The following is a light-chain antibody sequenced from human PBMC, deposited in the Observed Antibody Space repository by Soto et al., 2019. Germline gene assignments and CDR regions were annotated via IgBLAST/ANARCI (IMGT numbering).Light chain of an antibody. CDR3: EQYNNWPRVM. CDR1: QSVSSN. Sequence: ETVMTQSPATLSVSPGERATLSCRASQSVSSNLAWYQQKPGQAPRLLIYGASTRATGIPARFSGSGSGTEFTLTISSLQSEDFVVYYCEQYNNWPRVMFGEGTNVDIK. V-gene: IGKV3-15*01. CDR2: GAS. J-gene: IGKJ1*01.